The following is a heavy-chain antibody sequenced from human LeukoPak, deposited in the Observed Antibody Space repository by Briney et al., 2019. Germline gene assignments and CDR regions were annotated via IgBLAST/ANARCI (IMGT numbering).Heavy chain of an antibody. CDR1: GFTFSNYW. J-gene: IGHJ4*02. CDR2: IWPSYSET. D-gene: IGHD2-2*01. CDR3: AREVGSSSLTFDY. V-gene: IGHV5-51*01. Sequence: GGSLKISCKGSGFTFSNYWIGWVRQVPGKGLEWMGVIWPSYSETRYSPSFEGQVIISADKSITTAYLQWSSLKTSDTAMYYCAREVGSSSLTFDYWGQGTLVTVPS.